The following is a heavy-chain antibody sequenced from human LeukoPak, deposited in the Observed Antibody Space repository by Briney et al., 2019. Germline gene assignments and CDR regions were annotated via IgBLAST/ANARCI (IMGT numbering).Heavy chain of an antibody. CDR3: TRAPDSSGYLYYFDY. V-gene: IGHV3-49*04. CDR2: IRSKAYGGTT. J-gene: IGHJ4*02. Sequence: GGSLRLSCTASGFTFGDYAMNWVRQAPGKGLEWVGFIRSKAYGGTTEYAASVKGRFTISRDDSKSIAYLQMNSLKTEDTAVYYCTRAPDSSGYLYYFDYWGQGTLVTVSS. D-gene: IGHD3-22*01. CDR1: GFTFGDYA.